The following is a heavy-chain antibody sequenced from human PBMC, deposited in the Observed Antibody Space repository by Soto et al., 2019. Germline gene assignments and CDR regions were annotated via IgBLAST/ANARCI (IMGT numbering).Heavy chain of an antibody. Sequence: GGSLRLSCAVSGFTFSNYAMSWVRQVPGKGLEWVSTISGSGGSTYYADSVKGRFTISRDNSKNTLYLQMNGLRAEDTAVYYWVKQQMRDIRAFDYWGQETLVTVSS. D-gene: IGHD6-13*01. J-gene: IGHJ4*02. V-gene: IGHV3-23*01. CDR1: GFTFSNYA. CDR3: VKQQMRDIRAFDY. CDR2: ISGSGGST.